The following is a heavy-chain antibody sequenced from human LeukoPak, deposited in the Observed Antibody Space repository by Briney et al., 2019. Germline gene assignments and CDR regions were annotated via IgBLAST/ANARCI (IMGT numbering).Heavy chain of an antibody. Sequence: ASVKVSCKASGYTFTDYYIHWVRQAPGQGLQWMGWINPNSGGTSYAQSFQGRVTMTRDTSISTAFMELSRQRSDDTAVYYCARGPPIVAAGTEFDYWGQGTLVTVSS. D-gene: IGHD6-13*01. V-gene: IGHV1-2*02. CDR3: ARGPPIVAAGTEFDY. CDR2: INPNSGGT. CDR1: GYTFTDYY. J-gene: IGHJ4*02.